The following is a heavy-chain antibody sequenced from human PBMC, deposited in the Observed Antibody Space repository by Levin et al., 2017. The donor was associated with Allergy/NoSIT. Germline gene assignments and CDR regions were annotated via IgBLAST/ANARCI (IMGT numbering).Heavy chain of an antibody. CDR2: IYHSGST. J-gene: IGHJ4*02. D-gene: IGHD4-17*01. CDR1: GGSISSGGYS. V-gene: IGHV4-30-2*01. CDR3: ARVRGDYFSPTYYFDY. Sequence: SETLSLTCAVSGGSISSGGYSWSWIRQPPGKGLEWIGYIYHSGSTYYNPSLKSRVTISVDRSKNQFSLKLSSVTAADTAVYYCARVRGDYFSPTYYFDYWGQGTLVTVSS.